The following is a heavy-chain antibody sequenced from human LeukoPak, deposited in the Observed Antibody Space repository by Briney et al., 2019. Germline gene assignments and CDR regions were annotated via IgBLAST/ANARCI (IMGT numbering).Heavy chain of an antibody. CDR2: IYYSGST. CDR1: GGSISSSSYY. V-gene: IGHV4-39*01. Sequence: PSETLSLTCTVSGGSISSSSYYWGWIRQPPGKGLEWIGSIYYSGSTYYNPSLKSRVTISVDTSKNQFSLKLSSVTAADTAVYYCSAYSSSWYHGTNFDYWGQGTLVTVSS. J-gene: IGHJ4*02. CDR3: SAYSSSWYHGTNFDY. D-gene: IGHD6-13*01.